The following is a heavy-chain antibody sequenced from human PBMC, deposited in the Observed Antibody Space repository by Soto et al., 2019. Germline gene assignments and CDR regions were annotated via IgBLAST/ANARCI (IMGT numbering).Heavy chain of an antibody. CDR1: GGSISSSSYY. D-gene: IGHD3-22*01. Sequence: PSETLSLTCTVSGGSISSSSYYWGWIRQPPGKGLEWIGSIYYSGSTYYNPSLKSRVTISVDTSKNQFSLKLSSVTAADTAVYYCASPISDYYDSSGYYYVFDYWGQGTLVTVSS. CDR2: IYYSGST. J-gene: IGHJ4*02. V-gene: IGHV4-39*01. CDR3: ASPISDYYDSSGYYYVFDY.